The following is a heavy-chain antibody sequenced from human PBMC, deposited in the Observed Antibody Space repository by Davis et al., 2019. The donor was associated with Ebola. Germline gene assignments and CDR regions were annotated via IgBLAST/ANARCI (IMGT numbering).Heavy chain of an antibody. CDR3: AKDIRSLNYCSGGSCYGAFDY. CDR2: IWYDGSNK. V-gene: IGHV3-33*06. Sequence: PGGSLRLSCAASGFTFSSYGMHWVRQAPGKGLEWVAVIWYDGSNKYYADSVKGRFTISRDNSKNTLYLQMNSLRAEDTAVYYCAKDIRSLNYCSGGSCYGAFDYWGQGTLVTVSS. J-gene: IGHJ4*02. D-gene: IGHD2-15*01. CDR1: GFTFSSYG.